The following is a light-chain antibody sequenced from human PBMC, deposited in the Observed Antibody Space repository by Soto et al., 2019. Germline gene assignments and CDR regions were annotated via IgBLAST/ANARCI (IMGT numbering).Light chain of an antibody. CDR3: CSYAGSYTFGVV. CDR2: DVS. J-gene: IGLJ2*01. CDR1: SSDVGGYNY. Sequence: QSVLTQPRSVSGSPGQSVTISCTGTSSDVGGYNYVSWYQQHPGKAPKLMIYDVSKRPSGVPDRFSGSKSGNTASLTISGLQAEDEADYYCCSYAGSYTFGVVFGGGTKLPVL. V-gene: IGLV2-11*01.